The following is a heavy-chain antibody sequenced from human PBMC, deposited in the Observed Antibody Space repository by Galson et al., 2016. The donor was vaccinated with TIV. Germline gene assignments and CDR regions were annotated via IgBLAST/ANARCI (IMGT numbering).Heavy chain of an antibody. D-gene: IGHD3-22*01. J-gene: IGHJ4*02. V-gene: IGHV1-2*02. CDR1: GYTVTGYY. CDR2: IDPSNGVT. Sequence: SVKVSCKASGYTVTGYYMHWVRQAPGQGLEWMGWIDPSNGVTDYAQKFQGRLTMTRHTSISTAYMELSRLRSDDTAIYYCARDAYDMSGYYYLGGDYWGQGTLVTVSS. CDR3: ARDAYDMSGYYYLGGDY.